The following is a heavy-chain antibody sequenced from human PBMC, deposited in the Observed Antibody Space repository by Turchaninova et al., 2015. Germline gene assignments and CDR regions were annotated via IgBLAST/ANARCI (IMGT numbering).Heavy chain of an antibody. CDR3: ARVYYYGSGSTSRVGYYYYGMDV. D-gene: IGHD3-10*01. Sequence: QVQLQPWGAGLVKPSETLYLPGAVYGGPVSGYYVSWLRQPPGKALEWIGETNHGGSTNYNPTRKSQVTISVDTSENQFSLKLSSVTAADTAVYYCARVYYYGSGSTSRVGYYYYGMDVWGQGTTVTVSS. V-gene: IGHV4-34*01. J-gene: IGHJ6*02. CDR2: TNHGGST. CDR1: GGPVSGYY.